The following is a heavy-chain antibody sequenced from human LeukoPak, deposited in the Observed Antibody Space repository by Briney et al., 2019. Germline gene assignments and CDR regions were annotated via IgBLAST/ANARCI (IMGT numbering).Heavy chain of an antibody. Sequence: GASVKVSCKASGGTFSSYAVSWVRQAPGQGLEWMGRIVPILGIANYAQKFQGRVTITADKSTSTAYMELSSLRSEDTAVYYCASLVATLLWGQGTLVTVSS. V-gene: IGHV1-69*04. D-gene: IGHD5-12*01. J-gene: IGHJ4*02. CDR1: GGTFSSYA. CDR3: ASLVATLL. CDR2: IVPILGIA.